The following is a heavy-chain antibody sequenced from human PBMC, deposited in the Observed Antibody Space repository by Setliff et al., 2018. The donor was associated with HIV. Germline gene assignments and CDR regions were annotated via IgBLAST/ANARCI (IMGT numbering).Heavy chain of an antibody. D-gene: IGHD5-12*01. CDR1: GYTFTSYY. CDR2: INPSGGST. J-gene: IGHJ5*02. CDR3: ARDQATGYEKVWFSWIDP. V-gene: IGHV1-46*01. Sequence: GASVKVSCKASGYTFTSYYMHWVRQAPGQGLEWMGIINPSGGSTNYAQKFQGRVTIAADGSTSTAYMELSSLRFEDTATYYCARDQATGYEKVWFSWIDPWGQGTLVTVSS.